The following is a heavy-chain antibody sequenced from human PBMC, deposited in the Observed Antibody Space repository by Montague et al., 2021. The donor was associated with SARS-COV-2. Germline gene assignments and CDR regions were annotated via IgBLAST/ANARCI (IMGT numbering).Heavy chain of an antibody. Sequence: SETLSLTCTVSGGSIRTSSYYWGWIHQPPGKGLDWIGSIYYSGSTYYNPSLKSRVTISVDTSKNQFSLKLSSVTAADTAVYYCAVRGGALDAFDIWGQGTVVIVSS. J-gene: IGHJ3*02. CDR3: AVRGGALDAFDI. CDR1: GGSIRTSSYY. V-gene: IGHV4-39*01. D-gene: IGHD4-17*01. CDR2: IYYSGST.